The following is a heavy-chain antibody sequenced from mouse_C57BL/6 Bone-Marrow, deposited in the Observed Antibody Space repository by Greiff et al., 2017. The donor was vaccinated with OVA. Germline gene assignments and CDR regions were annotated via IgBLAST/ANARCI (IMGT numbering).Heavy chain of an antibody. D-gene: IGHD4-1*01. CDR1: GYSITSGYY. CDR2: ISYDGSN. CDR3: ARKAANWDRNWYFDV. J-gene: IGHJ1*03. Sequence: EVQLQESGPGLVKPSQSLSLTCSVTGYSITSGYYWNWIRQFPGNKLEWMGYISYDGSNNYNPSLKNRISITRDTSKNQFFLKLNSVTTEDTATYYCARKAANWDRNWYFDVWGTGTTVTVSS. V-gene: IGHV3-6*01.